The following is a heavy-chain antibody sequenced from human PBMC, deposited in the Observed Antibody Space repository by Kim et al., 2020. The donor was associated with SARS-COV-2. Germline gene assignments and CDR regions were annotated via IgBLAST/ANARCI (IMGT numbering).Heavy chain of an antibody. CDR1: GITVSSNY. J-gene: IGHJ6*02. CDR2: IYSGGST. D-gene: IGHD6-13*01. CDR3: ARANSSSWTVPYYYYGIDV. Sequence: GGSLRLSCAASGITVSSNYMSWVRQAPGKGLEWVSVIYSGGSTYYADSVNGRFTISRHNSKNTLYLQMNSLRAEEPPVYDCARANSSSWTVPYYYYGIDVWGQGTTVTVSS. V-gene: IGHV3-53*04.